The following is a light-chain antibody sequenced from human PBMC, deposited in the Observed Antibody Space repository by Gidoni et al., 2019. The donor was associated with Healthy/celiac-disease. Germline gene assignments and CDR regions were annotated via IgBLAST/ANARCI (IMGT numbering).Light chain of an antibody. CDR3: QQYYSTPRT. V-gene: IGKV4-1*01. Sequence: DIVLTQSPSSLAVSLGERATINCQSSQSVLYSSNNKNYLAWYQQKPGQPPKLLIYWASPRESGVPDRFSGSGSGTDFTLTISRLQAEDVAVYYCQQYYSTPRTFGQGTKLEIK. CDR2: WAS. CDR1: QSVLYSSNNKNY. J-gene: IGKJ2*01.